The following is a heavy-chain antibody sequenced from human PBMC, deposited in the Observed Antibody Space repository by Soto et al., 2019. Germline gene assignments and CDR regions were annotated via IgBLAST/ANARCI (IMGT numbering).Heavy chain of an antibody. J-gene: IGHJ4*02. Sequence: QVQLVQSGAEVKKPGASVKVSCKASGDTFTDYYIHWVRQAPGQGLEWMGTVNPSGGHTTYAQHFLGSVTMTRDTSTNPLYMELTSLTAEDTAVYYCARGGHVVVVTAALDYWGQGTLVTVSS. CDR2: VNPSGGHT. CDR3: ARGGHVVVVTAALDY. D-gene: IGHD2-21*02. CDR1: GDTFTDYY. V-gene: IGHV1-46*01.